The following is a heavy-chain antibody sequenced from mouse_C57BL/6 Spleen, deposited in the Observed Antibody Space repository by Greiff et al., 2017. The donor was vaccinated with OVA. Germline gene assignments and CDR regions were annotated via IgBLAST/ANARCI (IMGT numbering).Heavy chain of an antibody. D-gene: IGHD2-1*01. V-gene: IGHV5-9-1*02. Sequence: EVKVVESGEGLVKPGGSLKLSCAASGFTFSSYAMSWVRQTPEKRLEWVAYISSGGDYIYYADTVKGRFTISRDNARNTLYLQMSSLKSEDTAMYYCTRGGNYYAMDYWGQGTSVTVSS. CDR2: ISSGGDYI. CDR3: TRGGNYYAMDY. CDR1: GFTFSSYA. J-gene: IGHJ4*01.